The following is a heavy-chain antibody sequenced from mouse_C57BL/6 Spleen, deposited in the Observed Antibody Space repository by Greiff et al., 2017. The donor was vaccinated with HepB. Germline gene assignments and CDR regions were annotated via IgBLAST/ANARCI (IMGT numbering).Heavy chain of an antibody. Sequence: QVQLQQSGAELVKPGASVKLSCKASGYTFTSYWMQWVKQRPGQGLEWIGEIDPSDSCTNYNQKFKGKATLTVDTSSSTAYMQLSSLTSEDSAVYYCARDGSRAMDYWGQGTSVTVSS. J-gene: IGHJ4*01. CDR1: GYTFTSYW. V-gene: IGHV1-50*01. D-gene: IGHD1-1*01. CDR2: IDPSDSCT. CDR3: ARDGSRAMDY.